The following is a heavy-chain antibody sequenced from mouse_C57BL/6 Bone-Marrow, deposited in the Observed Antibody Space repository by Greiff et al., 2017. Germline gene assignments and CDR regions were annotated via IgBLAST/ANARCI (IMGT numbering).Heavy chain of an antibody. J-gene: IGHJ1*03. CDR1: GFTFSDFY. Sequence: EVQGVESGGGLVQSGRSLRLSCATSGFTFSDFYMEWVRQAPGKGLEWIAASRNKANDYTTEYSASVKGRFIVSRDTSQSILYLQMNALRAEDTAIYYCARDHGSWYFDVWGTGTTVTVSS. CDR2: SRNKANDYTT. CDR3: ARDHGSWYFDV. D-gene: IGHD1-1*01. V-gene: IGHV7-1*01.